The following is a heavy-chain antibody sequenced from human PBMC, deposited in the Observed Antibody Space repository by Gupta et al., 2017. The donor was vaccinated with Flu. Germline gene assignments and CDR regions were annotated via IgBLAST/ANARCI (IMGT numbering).Heavy chain of an antibody. CDR2: IIPIFGTA. D-gene: IGHD4-17*01. J-gene: IGHJ2*01. Sequence: QVQLVQSGAEVKKPGSSVKVSCKASGGTFSSYAISWVRQPPGQGLEWMGGIIPIFGTANYAQKFQGRVTITADESTSTAYMELSSLRSEDTAVYYCARGDYDDYNHPRHWYFDLWGRGTLVTVSS. V-gene: IGHV1-69*01. CDR3: ARGDYDDYNHPRHWYFDL. CDR1: GGTFSSYA.